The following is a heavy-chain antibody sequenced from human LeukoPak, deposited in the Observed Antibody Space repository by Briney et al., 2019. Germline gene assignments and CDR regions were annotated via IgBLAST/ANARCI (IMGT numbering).Heavy chain of an antibody. J-gene: IGHJ4*02. CDR3: ARGRPLGLLQWLLPTDY. CDR1: GGSISSYY. V-gene: IGHV4-59*01. CDR2: IYYSGST. D-gene: IGHD3-3*01. Sequence: SETLSLTCTVSGGSISSYYWSWIRQPPGKGLEWIGYIYYSGSTNYNPSLKSRVTISVDTSKNQFSLKLSSVTAEDTAVYYCARGRPLGLLQWLLPTDYWGQGTLVTVSS.